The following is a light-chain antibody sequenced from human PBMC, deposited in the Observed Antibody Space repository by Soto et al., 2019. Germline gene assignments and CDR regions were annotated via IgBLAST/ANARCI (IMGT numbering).Light chain of an antibody. J-gene: IGLJ2*01. CDR3: SSYTSRAVV. CDR2: DVS. Sequence: QSALTQPASVAGSPGQSITISCTGTSSDVGGYNYVSWYQQHPGKAPKLMIYDVSNRPSGVSNRFSGSKSGNTASLTISGLQADDEADYYCSSYTSRAVVFGGGTQLTVL. CDR1: SSDVGGYNY. V-gene: IGLV2-14*01.